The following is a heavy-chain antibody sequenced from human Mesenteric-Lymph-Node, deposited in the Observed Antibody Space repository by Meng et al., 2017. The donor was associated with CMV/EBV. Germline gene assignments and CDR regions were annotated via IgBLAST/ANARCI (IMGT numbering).Heavy chain of an antibody. CDR1: YA. D-gene: IGHD3-10*01. Sequence: YAISWVRQDPGQGLEWMGGIIPIFGTANYAQKFQGRVTITTDESTSTAYMELSSLRSEDTAVYYCARVDFRELRKGIHYYYYGMDVWGQGTTVTVSS. J-gene: IGHJ6*02. V-gene: IGHV1-69*05. CDR3: ARVDFRELRKGIHYYYYGMDV. CDR2: IIPIFGTA.